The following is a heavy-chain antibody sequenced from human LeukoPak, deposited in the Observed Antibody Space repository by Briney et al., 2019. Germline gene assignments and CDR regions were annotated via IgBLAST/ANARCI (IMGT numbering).Heavy chain of an antibody. CDR2: MNPNSGNT. D-gene: IGHD2-15*01. V-gene: IGHV1-8*02. CDR1: GYTSTSYG. Sequence: ASVNVSCKASGYTSTSYGINCVRQATGQGLEWMGWMNPNSGNTGYAQKFQGRVTMTRNTSISTAYMELSTLRSEDTAVYYCARGPPPYYSGDSCCSFLYLRHWGQVALVTVSS. J-gene: IGHJ1*01. CDR3: ARGPPPYYSGDSCCSFLYLRH.